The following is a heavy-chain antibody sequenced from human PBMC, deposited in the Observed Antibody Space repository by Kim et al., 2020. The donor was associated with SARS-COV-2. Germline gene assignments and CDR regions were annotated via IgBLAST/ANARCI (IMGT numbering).Heavy chain of an antibody. CDR3: ARRGDSGRSYYYYGMDV. V-gene: IGHV1-3*01. CDR2: INAGNGNT. D-gene: IGHD1-26*01. Sequence: ASVKVSCKASGYTFTSYAMHWVRQAPGQRLEWMGWINAGNGNTKYSQKFQGRVTITRDTSASTAYMELSSLRSEDTAVYYCARRGDSGRSYYYYGMDVWGQGTTVTVSS. CDR1: GYTFTSYA. J-gene: IGHJ6*02.